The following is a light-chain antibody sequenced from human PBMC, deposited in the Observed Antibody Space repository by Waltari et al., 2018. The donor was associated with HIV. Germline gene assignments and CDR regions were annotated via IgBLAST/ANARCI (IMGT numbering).Light chain of an antibody. V-gene: IGLV1-47*01. CDR1: TSNFGSNY. Sequence: QSVLTQPPSASGTPGQRVTISCSGSTSNFGSNYVYWYQQLPGTAPKLLIHRTNQRPSGVPDRFAGSKSGTSASLAISGLRSEDEADYYCAVWDDSLSGWVFGGGTKLTVL. CDR2: RTN. J-gene: IGLJ3*02. CDR3: AVWDDSLSGWV.